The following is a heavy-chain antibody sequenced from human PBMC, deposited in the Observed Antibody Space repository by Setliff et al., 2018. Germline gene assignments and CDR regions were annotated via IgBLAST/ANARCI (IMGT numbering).Heavy chain of an antibody. D-gene: IGHD3-22*01. J-gene: IGHJ4*02. CDR2: INNYNFNT. CDR1: GFTFTDYG. Sequence: ASVKVSCKSSGFTFTDYGITWVRQVPGQGLEWMGWINNYNFNTQYAQKLQGRVTMTTDTSTSTAYMELRSLGSDDTAVYYCARINFYVSSGYYYAPDYWGQGTLVTVS. V-gene: IGHV1-18*01. CDR3: ARINFYVSSGYYYAPDY.